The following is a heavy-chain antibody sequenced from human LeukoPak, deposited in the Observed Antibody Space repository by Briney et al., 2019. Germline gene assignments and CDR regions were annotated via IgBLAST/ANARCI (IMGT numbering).Heavy chain of an antibody. J-gene: IGHJ3*02. CDR3: ARDRSGVCGWKQTAFDI. V-gene: IGHV4-59*01. D-gene: IGHD6-19*01. CDR2: IYYSGST. CDR1: GGSISSYY. Sequence: PSETLSLTCTVSGGSISSYYWSWIRQPPGKGLEWIGYIYYSGSTNYNPSLKSRVTISVDTSKNQFSLKLSSVTAADTAVYYCARDRSGVCGWKQTAFDIWGQGTMVTVSS.